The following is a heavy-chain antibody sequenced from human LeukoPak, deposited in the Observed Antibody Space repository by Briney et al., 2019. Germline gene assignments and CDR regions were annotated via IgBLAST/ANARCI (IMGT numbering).Heavy chain of an antibody. J-gene: IGHJ3*02. CDR2: INHSGRT. CDR1: GGSFSGYY. CDR3: ARGVGLRSDFDI. V-gene: IGHV4-34*01. D-gene: IGHD3-3*01. Sequence: SETLSLTCAVYGGSFSGYYWRWIRQPPGKGLEWIGEINHSGRTNYNPSLKSRDTISVDTSKNQFSLKVSSVTAADTAVYYCARGVGLRSDFDIWGQGTMVTVSS.